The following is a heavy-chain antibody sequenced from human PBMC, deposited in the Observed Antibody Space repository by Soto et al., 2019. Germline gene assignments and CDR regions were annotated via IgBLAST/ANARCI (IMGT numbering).Heavy chain of an antibody. V-gene: IGHV1-69*13. CDR2: IIPIFGTA. D-gene: IGHD5-12*01. J-gene: IGHJ3*02. Sequence: SVKVSCKASGGTFSTYAISWVRQAPGQGLEWMGGIIPIFGTANYAQKFQGRVTITADESTSTAYMELSSMRSEDTAVYYCAREPPWGYSGYDFPHDDFDIWGQGTMVTVSS. CDR1: GGTFSTYA. CDR3: AREPPWGYSGYDFPHDDFDI.